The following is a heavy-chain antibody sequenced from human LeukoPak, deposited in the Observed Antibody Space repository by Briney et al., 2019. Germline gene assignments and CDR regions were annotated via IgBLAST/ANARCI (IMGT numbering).Heavy chain of an antibody. CDR2: IIPIFGTA. D-gene: IGHD2/OR15-2a*01. CDR1: GYTFTSYG. Sequence: ASVKVSCKASGYTFTSYGISWVRQAPGQGLEWMGGIIPIFGTANYAQKFQGRVTITADKSTSTAYMELSSLRSEDTAVYYCARDFSMATTYYYYYMDVWGKGTTVTVSS. CDR3: ARDFSMATTYYYYYMDV. J-gene: IGHJ6*03. V-gene: IGHV1-69*06.